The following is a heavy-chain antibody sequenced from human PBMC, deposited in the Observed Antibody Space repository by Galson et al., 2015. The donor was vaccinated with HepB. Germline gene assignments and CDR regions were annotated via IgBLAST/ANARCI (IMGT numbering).Heavy chain of an antibody. CDR2: IWYDGSNK. J-gene: IGHJ3*02. CDR3: ARDRFRDYGDYGAFDI. D-gene: IGHD4-17*01. CDR1: GFTFSSYG. V-gene: IGHV3-33*01. Sequence: SLRLSCAASGFTFSSYGMHWVRQAPGKGLEWVAVIWYDGSNKYYADSVKGRFTISRDNSKNTLYLQMNSLRAEDTAVYYCARDRFRDYGDYGAFDIWGQGTMVTVSS.